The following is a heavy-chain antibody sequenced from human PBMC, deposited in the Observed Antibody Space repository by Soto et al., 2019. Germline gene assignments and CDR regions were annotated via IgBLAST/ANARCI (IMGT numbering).Heavy chain of an antibody. CDR2: ISYDGSNK. CDR1: GFTFSSYG. V-gene: IGHV3-30*18. Sequence: GGSLRLSCAASGFTFSSYGMHWVRQAPGKGLEWVAVISYDGSNKYYADSVKGRFTISRDNSKNTLYLQMNSLRAEDTAVYYCAKDYGAVAGIYYYYGMDVWGQGTTVTVSS. D-gene: IGHD6-19*01. CDR3: AKDYGAVAGIYYYYGMDV. J-gene: IGHJ6*02.